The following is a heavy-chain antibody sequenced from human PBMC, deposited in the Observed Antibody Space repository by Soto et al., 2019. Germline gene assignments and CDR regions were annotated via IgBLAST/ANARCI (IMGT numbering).Heavy chain of an antibody. V-gene: IGHV4-59*01. CDR2: IYYSGST. CDR1: GGSISSYY. D-gene: IGHD6-13*01. J-gene: IGHJ6*02. Sequence: SETLSLTCTVSGGSISSYYWSWIRQPPGKGLEWIGYIYYSGSTNYNPSLKSRVTISVDTSKNQFSLKLSSVTAADTAVYYCAGDAQYSSSWYDNYYYYGMDVWGQGTTVTVSS. CDR3: AGDAQYSSSWYDNYYYYGMDV.